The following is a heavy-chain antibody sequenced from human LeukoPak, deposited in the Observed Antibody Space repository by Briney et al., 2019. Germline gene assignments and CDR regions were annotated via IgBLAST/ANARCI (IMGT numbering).Heavy chain of an antibody. V-gene: IGHV3-21*01. CDR3: AKDQRFAISNYDY. D-gene: IGHD2/OR15-2a*01. Sequence: GGSLRLSCAASGFTFSSYGMHWVRQAPGKGLEWVSSISSSSSYIYYADSVKGRFTISRDNAKNSLYLQMDSLRAEDTAVYYCAKDQRFAISNYDYWGQGTLVTVSS. J-gene: IGHJ4*02. CDR2: ISSSSSYI. CDR1: GFTFSSYG.